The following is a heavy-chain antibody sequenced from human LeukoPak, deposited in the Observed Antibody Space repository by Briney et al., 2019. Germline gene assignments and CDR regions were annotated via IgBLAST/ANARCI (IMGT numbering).Heavy chain of an antibody. J-gene: IGHJ4*02. CDR3: AADLIAVTGSWY. CDR1: GFTFNSSA. D-gene: IGHD6-19*01. Sequence: SVKVSCKASGFTFNSSAMQWVRQARRQRPERIGWIAVGSGNTKYAQKFQERVTITRDMSTNIAHLELSGLRSEDTAVYYCAADLIAVTGSWYWGQGTLVTVSS. V-gene: IGHV1-58*02. CDR2: IAVGSGNT.